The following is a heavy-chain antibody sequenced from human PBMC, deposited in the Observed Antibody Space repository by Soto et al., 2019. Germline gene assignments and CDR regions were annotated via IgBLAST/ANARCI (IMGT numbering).Heavy chain of an antibody. Sequence: GASVKVSCKASGYTFTSYYMHWVRQAPGEGLEWMGIINPSGGSTSYAQKFQGRVTMTRDTSTSTVYMELSSLRSEDTAVYYCAREGVAAMRGYCISTSCKGWFDPWGQGTLVTVSS. J-gene: IGHJ5*02. D-gene: IGHD2-2*01. CDR1: GYTFTSYY. V-gene: IGHV1-46*01. CDR2: INPSGGST. CDR3: AREGVAAMRGYCISTSCKGWFDP.